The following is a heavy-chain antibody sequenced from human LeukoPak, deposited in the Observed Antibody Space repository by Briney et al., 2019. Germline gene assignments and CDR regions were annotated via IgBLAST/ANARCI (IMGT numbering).Heavy chain of an antibody. J-gene: IGHJ4*02. CDR2: IYWDDDK. D-gene: IGHD2-8*02. Sequence: SGPTLVKPTQTLTLTCAFSEFSLSTSLVGVGWIRQPPGKALEWLGIIYWDDDKRYSPSLKTRLTITKDPSKNQVVLTMTNMDPVDTATYYCAHTGGALKALDYWGQGTLVTVSS. CDR1: EFSLSTSLVG. CDR3: AHTGGALKALDY. V-gene: IGHV2-5*02.